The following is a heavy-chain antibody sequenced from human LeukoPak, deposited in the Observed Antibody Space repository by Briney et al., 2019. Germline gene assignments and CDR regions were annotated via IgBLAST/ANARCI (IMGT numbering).Heavy chain of an antibody. D-gene: IGHD6-19*01. CDR3: ARAYSSGWYGAYFDY. V-gene: IGHV1-3*01. Sequence: ASVKVSCKASGYTFTSYAMHWVRQAPGQRLEWMGWINAGNGNTKYSQKFRGRVTITRDTSASTAYMELSSLRSEDTAVYYCARAYSSGWYGAYFDYWGQGTLVTVSS. J-gene: IGHJ4*02. CDR2: INAGNGNT. CDR1: GYTFTSYA.